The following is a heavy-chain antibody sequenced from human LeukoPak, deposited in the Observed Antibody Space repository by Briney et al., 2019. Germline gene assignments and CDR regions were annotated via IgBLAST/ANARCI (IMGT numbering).Heavy chain of an antibody. CDR2: IHHTESA. J-gene: IGHJ4*02. Sequence: SETLSLTCTVSHSSITSAGYYWSWIRQHPGNGLEWIGYIHHTESASYNPSLEARLTISLDTSKSQFSLKLISVTAADTAVYYCARGGRDDFFSTPYPLPFDSCGQEILVIVSS. CDR1: HSSITSAGYY. D-gene: IGHD3-3*01. V-gene: IGHV4-31*03. CDR3: ARGGRDDFFSTPYPLPFDS.